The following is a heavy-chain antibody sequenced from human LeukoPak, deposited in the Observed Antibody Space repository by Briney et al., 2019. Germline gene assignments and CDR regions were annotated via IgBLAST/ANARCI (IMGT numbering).Heavy chain of an antibody. CDR2: ISGSGGST. Sequence: PGGSLRLSCAASGFTFSSYGMSWVRQAPGKGLEWVSAISGSGGSTYYADSVKGRFTISRDNSKNTLYLQMNSLRAEDTAVYYCTKNPAGPRYCSSTSCSNWFDPWGQGTLVTVSS. CDR1: GFTFSSYG. V-gene: IGHV3-23*01. D-gene: IGHD2-2*01. CDR3: TKNPAGPRYCSSTSCSNWFDP. J-gene: IGHJ5*02.